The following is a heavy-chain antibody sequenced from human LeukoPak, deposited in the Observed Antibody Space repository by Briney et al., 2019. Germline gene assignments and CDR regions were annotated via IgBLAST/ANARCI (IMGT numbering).Heavy chain of an antibody. CDR3: ATVRGCGGDCDYLDY. CDR1: GFTFSGYG. CDR2: ISYDGSNE. D-gene: IGHD2-21*02. J-gene: IGHJ4*02. Sequence: GGSLRLSCAASGFTFSGYGMHWVRQGPGKGLEWVAVISYDGSNEYYADSVKGRFTISRDNSKNTLYLQMNSLRAEDTAVYYCATVRGCGGDCDYLDYWGQGTLVTVSS. V-gene: IGHV3-30*03.